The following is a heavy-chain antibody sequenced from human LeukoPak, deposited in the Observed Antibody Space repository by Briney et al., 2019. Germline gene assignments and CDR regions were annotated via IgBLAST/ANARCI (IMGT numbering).Heavy chain of an antibody. Sequence: ASVKVSCKTSRYTFTDHFIHWVRQAPGQGLEWMGIINPSGGSTSYAQKFQGRVTMTRDMSTSTVYMELSSLRSEDTAVYYCAREPEPYCGGDCPFDYWGQGTLVTVSS. J-gene: IGHJ4*02. D-gene: IGHD2-21*02. CDR2: INPSGGST. CDR3: AREPEPYCGGDCPFDY. CDR1: RYTFTDHF. V-gene: IGHV1-46*01.